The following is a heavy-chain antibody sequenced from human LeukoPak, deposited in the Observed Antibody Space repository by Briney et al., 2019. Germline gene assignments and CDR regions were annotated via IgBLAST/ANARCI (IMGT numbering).Heavy chain of an antibody. D-gene: IGHD3-16*02. V-gene: IGHV1-2*02. Sequence: ASVKVSCKASGYTFTGYYMHWVRQAPGQGLEWMGWINPNSGGTNYAQKFQGRVTMTRDTSISTAYMELSRLRSDDTAAYYCARSLPLRGRWFDPWGQGNLVTVSS. J-gene: IGHJ5*02. CDR1: GYTFTGYY. CDR2: INPNSGGT. CDR3: ARSLPLRGRWFDP.